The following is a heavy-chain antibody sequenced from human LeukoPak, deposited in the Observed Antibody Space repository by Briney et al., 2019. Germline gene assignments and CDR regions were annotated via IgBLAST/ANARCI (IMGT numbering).Heavy chain of an antibody. Sequence: GRSLRLSCAASGFTFSSYAMHWVRQAPGKGLEWVAVISYDGSNKYYADSVKGRFTISRDNSKNTLYLQMNSLRAGDTAVYYCARDMYESVAAASHWGPYFDYWGQGTLVTVSS. CDR3: ARDMYESVAAASHWGPYFDY. V-gene: IGHV3-30*04. CDR2: ISYDGSNK. J-gene: IGHJ4*02. D-gene: IGHD6-13*01. CDR1: GFTFSSYA.